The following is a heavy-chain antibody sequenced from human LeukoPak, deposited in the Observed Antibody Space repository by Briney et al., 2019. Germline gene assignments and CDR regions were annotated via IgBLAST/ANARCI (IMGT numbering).Heavy chain of an antibody. CDR1: GFTFRNYG. CDR3: AKRNTMVRGGPCFDY. CDR2: IFGNGDTT. D-gene: IGHD3-10*01. V-gene: IGHV3-23*01. Sequence: PGGSLRLSCAASGFTFRNYGMNWVRQAPGKGLEWVSIIFGNGDTTYYADSVKGRFTVSRDNSKDTLYLQMNDLRPDDTAIYYCAKRNTMVRGGPCFDYWGQGLLVTVSS. J-gene: IGHJ4*02.